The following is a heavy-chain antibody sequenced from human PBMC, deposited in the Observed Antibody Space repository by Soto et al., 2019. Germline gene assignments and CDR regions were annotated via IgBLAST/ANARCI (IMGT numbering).Heavy chain of an antibody. J-gene: IGHJ4*02. CDR3: AREVGYSSSWSNYFDY. Sequence: PSQTLSLTCAISGDSVSSNSAAWNWIRQSPSRGLEWLGRTYYRSKWYNDYAVSVKSRITINPDTSKNQFSLQLNSVTPEDTAVYYCAREVGYSSSWSNYFDYWGQGTLVTVSS. CDR2: TYYRSKWYN. D-gene: IGHD6-13*01. CDR1: GDSVSSNSAA. V-gene: IGHV6-1*01.